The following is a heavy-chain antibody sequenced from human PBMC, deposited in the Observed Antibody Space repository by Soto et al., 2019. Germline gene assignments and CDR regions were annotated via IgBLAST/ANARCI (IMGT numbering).Heavy chain of an antibody. D-gene: IGHD2-15*01. J-gene: IGHJ4*02. CDR3: ARGPGGPDGPGDY. V-gene: IGHV1-3*01. CDR1: GYTFTTYA. CDR2: INAGNGNT. Sequence: QVQLVQSGAEVKKPGASVKVSCKASGYTFTTYAMHWVRQAPGQRLEWMGWINAGNGNTKYSQKFQGRVTITRDTSASTAYMELSSLRSEDTAVYYCARGPGGPDGPGDYWGQGTLVTVSS.